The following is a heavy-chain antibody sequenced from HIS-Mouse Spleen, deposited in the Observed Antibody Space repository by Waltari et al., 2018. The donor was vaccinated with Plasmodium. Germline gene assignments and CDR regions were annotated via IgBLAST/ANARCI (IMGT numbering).Heavy chain of an antibody. CDR1: GYTFTGYY. CDR2: INPNSDGT. CDR3: ARLDPHSSSWYRYFQH. J-gene: IGHJ1*01. V-gene: IGHV1-2*02. D-gene: IGHD6-13*01. Sequence: QVQLVQSGAEVKKPGASVKVSCKASGYTFTGYYMHWGRQAPGQGLEWMGWINPNSDGTNYAQKFQGRVTMTRDTSISTAYMERSRLKSDDTAVYYCARLDPHSSSWYRYFQHWGQGTLVTVSS.